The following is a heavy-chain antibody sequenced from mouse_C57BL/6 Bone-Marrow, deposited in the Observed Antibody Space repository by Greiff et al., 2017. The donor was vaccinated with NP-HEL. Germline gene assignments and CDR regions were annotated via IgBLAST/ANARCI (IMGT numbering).Heavy chain of an antibody. CDR1: GYTFTDYY. V-gene: IGHV1-26*01. Sequence: VQLQQSGPELVKPGASVKISCKASGYTFTDYYMNWVKQSHGKSLEWIGDINPNNGGTSYNQKFKGKATLTVDKSSSTAYMELRSLTSEDSAVYYCAGLWGYWGQGTLVTVSA. CDR2: INPNNGGT. D-gene: IGHD6-1*01. CDR3: AGLWGY. J-gene: IGHJ3*01.